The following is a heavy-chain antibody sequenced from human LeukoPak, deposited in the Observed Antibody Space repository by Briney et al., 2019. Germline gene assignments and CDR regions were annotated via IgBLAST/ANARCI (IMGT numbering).Heavy chain of an antibody. D-gene: IGHD6-13*01. CDR2: ISSSGSTI. CDR3: ARGSIAAARVDY. J-gene: IGHJ4*02. CDR1: GFTFSSYE. Sequence: PGGSLRLSCAASGFTFSSYEMNWVRQAPGKGLEWVSYISSSGSTIYYADSVKGRFTISRDNAKNSLYLQMNSLRAEDTAVYYCARGSIAAARVDYWGRGTLVTVSS. V-gene: IGHV3-48*03.